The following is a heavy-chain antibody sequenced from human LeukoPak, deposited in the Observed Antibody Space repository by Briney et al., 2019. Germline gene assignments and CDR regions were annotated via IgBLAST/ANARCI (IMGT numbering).Heavy chain of an antibody. Sequence: SETLSLTCTVSGGSISSGGYYWSWIRQHPGKGLEWIGYIYYSGSTYYNPSLRSRVTISVDTSKNQFSLKLSSVTAADTAVYYCARVLVPAAIPTHWFDPWGQGTLVTVSS. J-gene: IGHJ5*02. CDR2: IYYSGST. D-gene: IGHD2-2*02. V-gene: IGHV4-31*03. CDR3: ARVLVPAAIPTHWFDP. CDR1: GGSISSGGYY.